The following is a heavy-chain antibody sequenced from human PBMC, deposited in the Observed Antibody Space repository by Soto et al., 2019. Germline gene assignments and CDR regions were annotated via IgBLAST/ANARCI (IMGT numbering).Heavy chain of an antibody. Sequence: PSETLSLTCTVSAGSISTYYWNWIRQSAGKGLEWIGQIHTSGNTNYDPALTGRVSMSLDASRNQFSLRLTSATAADTATYYCARGGRAPAYYNAMDVWGRGATVTVSS. J-gene: IGHJ6*02. CDR1: AGSISTYY. CDR2: IHTSGNT. V-gene: IGHV4-4*07. CDR3: ARGGRAPAYYNAMDV. D-gene: IGHD3-10*01.